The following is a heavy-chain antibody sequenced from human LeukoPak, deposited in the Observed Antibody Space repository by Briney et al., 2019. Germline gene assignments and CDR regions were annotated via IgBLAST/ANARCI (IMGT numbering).Heavy chain of an antibody. CDR3: ARDYSGSYSFDY. J-gene: IGHJ4*02. CDR2: IYYSGST. V-gene: IGHV4-59*01. Sequence: PSQTLSLTCTGSGGSISSYYWSWIRQPPGKGLEWIGYIYYSGSTNYNPSLKSRVTISVDTSKNQFSLKLSSVTAADTAVYYCARDYSGSYSFDYWGQGTLVTVSS. CDR1: GGSISSYY. D-gene: IGHD1-26*01.